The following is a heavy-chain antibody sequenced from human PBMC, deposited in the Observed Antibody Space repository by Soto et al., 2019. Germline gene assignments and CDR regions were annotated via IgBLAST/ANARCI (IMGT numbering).Heavy chain of an antibody. Sequence: QVQLVQSGAEVTKPGSSVKVSCKASGGTFSSLAISWVRQAPGQGLEWMGGLVPVFGTANYAQKFQGRVTINADPSTSTSYMELGILISEDTAGYYCARSPGFFDSWGHGTLVTVAS. V-gene: IGHV1-69*01. CDR3: ARSPGFFDS. CDR2: LVPVFGTA. J-gene: IGHJ4*01. D-gene: IGHD3-10*01. CDR1: GGTFSSLA.